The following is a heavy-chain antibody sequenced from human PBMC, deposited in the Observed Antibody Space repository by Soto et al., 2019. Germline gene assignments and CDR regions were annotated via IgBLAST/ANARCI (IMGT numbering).Heavy chain of an antibody. J-gene: IGHJ6*03. CDR2: IYYSGST. V-gene: IGHV4-59*01. Sequence: PSETLSLTCTVSGGSISSYYWSWIRQPPGKGLEWIGYIYYSGSTNYNPSLKSRVTISVDTSKNQFSLKLSSVTAADTAVYYCAKEDGYYMDVWGKGTTVTVSS. CDR3: AKEDGYYMDV. CDR1: GGSISSYY.